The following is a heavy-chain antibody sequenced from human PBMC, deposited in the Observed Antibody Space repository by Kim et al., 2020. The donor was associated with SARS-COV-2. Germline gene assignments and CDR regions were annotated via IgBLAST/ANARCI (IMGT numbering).Heavy chain of an antibody. V-gene: IGHV1-3*01. D-gene: IGHD3-10*01. CDR2: INAGNGNT. Sequence: ASVKVSCKASGYTFTSYAMHWVRQAPGQRLEWMGWINAGNGNTKYSQKFQGRVTITRDTSASTAYMELSSLRSEDTAVYYCAREGPDERLWFGEFNWFDPWGQGTLVTVSS. J-gene: IGHJ5*02. CDR1: GYTFTSYA. CDR3: AREGPDERLWFGEFNWFDP.